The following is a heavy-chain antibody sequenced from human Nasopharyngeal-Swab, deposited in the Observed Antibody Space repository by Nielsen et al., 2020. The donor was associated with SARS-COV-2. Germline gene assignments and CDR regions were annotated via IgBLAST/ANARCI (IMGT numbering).Heavy chain of an antibody. CDR3: ASGPFGPGDSYYYYGLDV. Sequence: SETLSLTCAVYGGSFSGYSWSWIRQPPGKGLEWIGSIHNSGTPYYIPSLKSRVTISVDTSKNQFSLKMRSVTAADTAVYYCASGPFGPGDSYYYYGLDVWGQGTTVTVSS. J-gene: IGHJ6*02. D-gene: IGHD3/OR15-3a*01. CDR2: IHNSGTP. CDR1: GGSFSGYS. V-gene: IGHV4-34*01.